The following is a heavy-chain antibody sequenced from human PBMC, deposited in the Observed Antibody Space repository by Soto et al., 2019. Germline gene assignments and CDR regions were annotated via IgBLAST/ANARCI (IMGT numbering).Heavy chain of an antibody. V-gene: IGHV1-18*01. CDR1: GYTFTSYG. Sequence: ASVKVSCKASGYTFTSYGISWVRQAPGQGLEWMGWISAYNVNTNYAQKLQGRVTMKTETYTSTAYMELRSLRSDDTAVYYCARQLRYFDWLPDYWGQGTLVTVPS. CDR2: ISAYNVNT. J-gene: IGHJ4*02. CDR3: ARQLRYFDWLPDY. D-gene: IGHD3-9*01.